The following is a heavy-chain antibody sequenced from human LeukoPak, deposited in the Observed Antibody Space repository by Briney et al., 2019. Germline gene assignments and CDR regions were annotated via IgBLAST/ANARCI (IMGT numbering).Heavy chain of an antibody. V-gene: IGHV3-7*05. J-gene: IGHJ4*02. CDR2: IKQDGSET. CDR3: ANALGAHYFDY. Sequence: GGSLRLSCAASGFTFSNYWMIWVRQAPGKGLEWVANIKQDGSETYYVDSVRGRFSISRDDARNSVYLQMNSLRAEDTVVYYCANALGAHYFDYWGQGTLVTVSS. D-gene: IGHD1-26*01. CDR1: GFTFSNYW.